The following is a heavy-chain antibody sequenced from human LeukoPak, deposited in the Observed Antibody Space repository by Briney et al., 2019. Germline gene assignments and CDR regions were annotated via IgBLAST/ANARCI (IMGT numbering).Heavy chain of an antibody. CDR3: ARESMVRGVIITTLFDY. CDR1: GYIFTSFY. V-gene: IGHV1-46*01. J-gene: IGHJ4*02. Sequence: ASVKVSCKASGYIFTSFYMHWVRQAPGQGLEWMGIINPSGGSTSYAQKFQGRVTMTRDTSTSTVYMELCSLRSEDTAVYYCARESMVRGVIITTLFDYWGQGTLVTVSS. CDR2: INPSGGST. D-gene: IGHD3-10*01.